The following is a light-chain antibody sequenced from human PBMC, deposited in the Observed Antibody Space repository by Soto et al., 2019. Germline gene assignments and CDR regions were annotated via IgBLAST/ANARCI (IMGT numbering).Light chain of an antibody. CDR3: QQFNSFPFT. V-gene: IGKV1-13*02. CDR1: QGISSA. Sequence: ALQLTQSPSSLSASVGDRVTITCRASQGISSALAWYQQKPGKAPKLLIYDASSLESGVPSRFSGSGSGTDFTLTISSLQPEDFATYYCQQFNSFPFTFGPGTKVDIK. CDR2: DAS. J-gene: IGKJ3*01.